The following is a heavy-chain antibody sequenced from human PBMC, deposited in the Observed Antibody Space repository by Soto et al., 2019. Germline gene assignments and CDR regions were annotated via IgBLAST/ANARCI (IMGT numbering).Heavy chain of an antibody. CDR1: GGSISSSNW. CDR2: IYYSGST. Sequence: SETLSLTCAVSGGSISSSNWWSWVRQPPGKGLEWIGYIYYSGSTNYNPSLKSRVTISVDTSKNQFSLKLSSVTAADTAVYYCARETHSSGYYSIDYWGQGTLVTVSS. CDR3: ARETHSSGYYSIDY. V-gene: IGHV4-4*02. J-gene: IGHJ4*02. D-gene: IGHD3-22*01.